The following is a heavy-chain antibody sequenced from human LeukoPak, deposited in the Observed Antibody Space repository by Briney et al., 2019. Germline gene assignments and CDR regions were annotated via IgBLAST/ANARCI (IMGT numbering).Heavy chain of an antibody. Sequence: SSETLSLTCAVYGGSFSGYYWSWIRQPPGKGLEWIGEINHSGGTNYNPSLKSRVTISVDTSKNQFSLKLSSVTAADTAVYYCARILDTGRFDPWGQGTLVTVSS. J-gene: IGHJ5*02. CDR1: GGSFSGYY. CDR2: INHSGGT. D-gene: IGHD5-18*01. V-gene: IGHV4-34*01. CDR3: ARILDTGRFDP.